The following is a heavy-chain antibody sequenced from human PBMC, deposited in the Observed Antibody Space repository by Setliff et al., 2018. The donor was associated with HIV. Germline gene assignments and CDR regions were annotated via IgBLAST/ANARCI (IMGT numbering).Heavy chain of an antibody. Sequence: KTSETLSLTCSVSGGSISGSYWSWIRQSPERRLEWIGYVYYTGSTHYNPSLKSRVSISVDTSENRFSLRLSSMTAADTAVYYCARHYFDSGSPFNFWGQGAPVTVS. J-gene: IGHJ4*02. V-gene: IGHV4-59*08. CDR2: VYYTGST. D-gene: IGHD3-10*01. CDR3: ARHYFDSGSPFNF. CDR1: GGSISGSY.